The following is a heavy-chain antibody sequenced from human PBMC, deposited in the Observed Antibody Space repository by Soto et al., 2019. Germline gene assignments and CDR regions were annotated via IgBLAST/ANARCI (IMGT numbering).Heavy chain of an antibody. CDR1: GFSLSTSGMC. V-gene: IGHV2-70*01. Sequence: SGPTLVNPTQTLTLTCTFSGFSLSTSGMCVSWIRQPPGKALEWLALIDWDDDKYYSTSLKTRLTISKDTSKNQVVLTMTNMDPVDTATYYCARGYSSSWYVDYYYYGMDVWGQGTTVTVSS. J-gene: IGHJ6*02. CDR2: IDWDDDK. D-gene: IGHD6-13*01. CDR3: ARGYSSSWYVDYYYYGMDV.